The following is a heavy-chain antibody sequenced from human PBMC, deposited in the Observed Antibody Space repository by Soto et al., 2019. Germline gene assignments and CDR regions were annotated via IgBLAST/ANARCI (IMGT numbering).Heavy chain of an antibody. Sequence: SETLSLTCTVSGGSISSYYWSWIRQPPGKGLEWIGYIYYSGSTNYNPSLKSRVTISVDTSKNQFSLKLSSVTAADTAVYYCARARDSSGHYQIDYWGQGTLVTVSS. J-gene: IGHJ4*02. V-gene: IGHV4-59*01. D-gene: IGHD3-22*01. CDR1: GGSISSYY. CDR2: IYYSGST. CDR3: ARARDSSGHYQIDY.